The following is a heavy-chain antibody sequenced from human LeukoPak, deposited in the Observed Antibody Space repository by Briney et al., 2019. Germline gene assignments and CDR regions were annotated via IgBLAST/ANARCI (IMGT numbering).Heavy chain of an antibody. J-gene: IGHJ6*03. CDR3: ARVEVPADKSLFYYYYDMDV. V-gene: IGHV4-38-2*01. Sequence: PSETLSLTCGVSGYSITSRYYWGWIRQPPGKGLECIGSIYHSGSTYYNPSLKRRVTISVDTSKNQFSLKLNSVTAADTAVYYCARVEVPADKSLFYYYYDMDVWGKGTTVTVSS. D-gene: IGHD2-2*01. CDR2: IYHSGST. CDR1: GYSITSRYY.